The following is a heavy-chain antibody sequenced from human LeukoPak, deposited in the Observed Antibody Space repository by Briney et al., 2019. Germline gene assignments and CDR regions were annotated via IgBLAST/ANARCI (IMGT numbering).Heavy chain of an antibody. V-gene: IGHV3-23*01. CDR2: ISGSGGST. D-gene: IGHD6-13*01. J-gene: IGHJ6*03. CDR1: GFTFSSYA. CDR3: ARNGRIAAAGTTYYYYYMDV. Sequence: QSGGSLRLSCAASGFTFSSYAMSWVRQAPGKGLEWVSAISGSGGSTYYADSVKGRFTISRDNAKNSLYLQMNSLRAEDTAVYYCARNGRIAAAGTTYYYYYMDVWGKGTTVTVSS.